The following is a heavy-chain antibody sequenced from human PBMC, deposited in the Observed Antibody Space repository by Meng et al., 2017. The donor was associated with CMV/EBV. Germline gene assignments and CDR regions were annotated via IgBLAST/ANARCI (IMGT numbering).Heavy chain of an antibody. Sequence: ASVKVSCKASGYTFTGYYMHWVRQAPGQGLEWMGWINPNSGGTNYAQKFQGRVTMTTDTSTSAAYMELRSLRSDDTAVYYCARDGVSIVGATTVDYWGQGTLVTVSS. J-gene: IGHJ4*02. D-gene: IGHD1-26*01. CDR3: ARDGVSIVGATTVDY. CDR2: INPNSGGT. CDR1: GYTFTGYY. V-gene: IGHV1-2*02.